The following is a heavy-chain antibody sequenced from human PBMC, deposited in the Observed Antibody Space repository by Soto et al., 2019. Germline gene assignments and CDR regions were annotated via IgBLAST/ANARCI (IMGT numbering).Heavy chain of an antibody. CDR3: AWVHLVADSACYCAMGV. Sequence: SRSWIIKETGKGLEWVASISGSGKDTFYRHSVKGRFAISRDSAGTSLFLRMDSVKVEDTAVSTCAWVHLVADSACYCAMGVWGPATAVTLPS. CDR2: ISGSGKDT. V-gene: IGHV3-21*01. CDR1: S. D-gene: IGHD6-6*01. J-gene: IGHJ6*01.